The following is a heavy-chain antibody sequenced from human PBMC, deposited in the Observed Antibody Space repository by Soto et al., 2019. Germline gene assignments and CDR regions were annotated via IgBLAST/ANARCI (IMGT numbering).Heavy chain of an antibody. V-gene: IGHV1-2*04. Sequence: ASVKVSCKASGYTFTGHYIHWVRQAPEQGPEWMGEIGPESGGTNYAQKFQGWVTMTRDTSISTAYMELSRLRSDDTAVYYCARGERTITMIVVPRAFDIWGQGTMVTVSS. D-gene: IGHD3-22*01. J-gene: IGHJ3*02. CDR1: GYTFTGHY. CDR3: ARGERTITMIVVPRAFDI. CDR2: IGPESGGT.